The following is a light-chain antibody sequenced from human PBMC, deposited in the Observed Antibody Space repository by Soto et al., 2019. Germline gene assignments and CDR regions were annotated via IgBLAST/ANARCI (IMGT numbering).Light chain of an antibody. V-gene: IGKV1-9*01. CDR3: QQLHSYPLP. CDR2: AAS. CDR1: QGISTF. Sequence: IQLTQSPSSLSASIGDRVTITCRAGQGISTFLAWYQQTPRKAPKLLIYAASTLQSGVPSRFSGSGSGTDFTLTISSLQPEDFATYYCQQLHSYPLPFGGGTKVDIK. J-gene: IGKJ4*01.